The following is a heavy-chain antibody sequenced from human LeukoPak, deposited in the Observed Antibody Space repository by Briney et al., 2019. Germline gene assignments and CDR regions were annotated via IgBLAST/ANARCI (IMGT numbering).Heavy chain of an antibody. J-gene: IGHJ4*02. CDR1: GGTFSSYA. V-gene: IGHV1-69*06. CDR3: AWGSRTRNPVVLMVYATFDY. CDR2: IIPIFGTA. D-gene: IGHD2-8*01. Sequence: ASVKVSCKASGGTFSSYAISWVRQAPGQGLEWMGGIIPIFGTANYAQKFQGRVTITADKSTSTAYMELSSLRSEDTAVYYCAWGSRTRNPVVLMVYATFDYGGQGTLVTVSS.